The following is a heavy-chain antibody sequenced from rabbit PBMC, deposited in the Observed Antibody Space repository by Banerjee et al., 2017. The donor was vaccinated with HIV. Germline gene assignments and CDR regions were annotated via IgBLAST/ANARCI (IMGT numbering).Heavy chain of an antibody. J-gene: IGHJ6*01. CDR2: INTSSGNT. V-gene: IGHV1S45*01. CDR1: GFTLSSYW. Sequence: QEQLVESGGGLVQPEGSLTLTCKASGFTLSSYWVCWVRQAPGKGLEWIACINTSSGNTVYATWAKGRFTISKTSWTTVTLQMTSLTAADTATYFCARDLAGVIGWNFGLWGPGTLVTVS. D-gene: IGHD4-1*01. CDR3: ARDLAGVIGWNFGL.